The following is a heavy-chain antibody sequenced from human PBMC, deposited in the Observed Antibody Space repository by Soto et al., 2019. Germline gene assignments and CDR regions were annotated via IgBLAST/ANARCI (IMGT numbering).Heavy chain of an antibody. Sequence: GGSLRLSCAASGFTFGSYAMSWVRLAPGEGLEWVSTITDSGGDTKYADSVRGRFTISRDNSRNTLYLQMSSLRAEDSAVYYCARGSEESYPGSRIFDLWGRGSLVTVSS. CDR2: ITDSGGDT. CDR3: ARGSEESYPGSRIFDL. D-gene: IGHD3-10*01. CDR1: GFTFGSYA. V-gene: IGHV3-23*01. J-gene: IGHJ4*02.